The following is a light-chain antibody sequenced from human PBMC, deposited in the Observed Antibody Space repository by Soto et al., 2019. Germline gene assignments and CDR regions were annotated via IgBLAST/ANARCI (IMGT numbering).Light chain of an antibody. CDR2: GAY. J-gene: IGKJ1*01. V-gene: IGKV3-15*01. Sequence: EIEMTQSPATLSLSPGERATVSCRASQSVGNNLAWYQQKSGQAPRLLIYGAYTRAAGVPARFSGTGSGTEFTLTISRLEPEDFAVYYCQQYGSSPPRTFGQGTKVEMK. CDR3: QQYGSSPPRT. CDR1: QSVGNN.